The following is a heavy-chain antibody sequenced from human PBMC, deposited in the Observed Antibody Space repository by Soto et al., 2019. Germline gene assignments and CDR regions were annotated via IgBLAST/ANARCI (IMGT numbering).Heavy chain of an antibody. CDR3: AAENGYCTSTTCALGYYYGMDV. D-gene: IGHD2-2*01. V-gene: IGHV3-48*03. J-gene: IGHJ6*02. CDR2: ISSSGSTI. CDR1: GFTFSSYA. Sequence: EVQLVESGGGLVQPGGSLRLSCAASGFTFSSYAMNWVRQAPGKGLAWVSYISSSGSTIYYADSVKGRFTISRDNAKNSLYLQMNSLRAEDTAVYFCAAENGYCTSTTCALGYYYGMDVWGQGTTVTVSS.